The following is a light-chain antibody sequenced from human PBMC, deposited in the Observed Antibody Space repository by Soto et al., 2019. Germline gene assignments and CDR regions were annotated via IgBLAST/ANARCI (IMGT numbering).Light chain of an antibody. CDR3: SSYTSSSTLEV. CDR2: DVS. J-gene: IGLJ1*01. CDR1: SSDVGGYNY. Sequence: QSVLTQPASVSGSPGQSITISCTGTSSDVGGYNYVSWYQQHPGKAPKLMIYDVSNRPSGVSKRFSGSKSGNTASLTISGLQAEDEADYYCSSYTSSSTLEVFGTGTKSPS. V-gene: IGLV2-14*01.